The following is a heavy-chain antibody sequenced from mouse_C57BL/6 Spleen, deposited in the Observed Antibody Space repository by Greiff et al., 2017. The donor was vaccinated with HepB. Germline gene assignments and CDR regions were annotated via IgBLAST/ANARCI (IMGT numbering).Heavy chain of an antibody. CDR2: IWRGGST. CDR3: AKRDSPRDAMDY. Sequence: QVHVKQSGPGLVQPSQSLSITCTVSGFSLTSYGVHWVRQSPGKGLEWLGVIWRGGSTDYNAAFMSRLSITKDNSKSQVFFKMNSLQADDTAIYYCAKRDSPRDAMDYWGQGTSVTVSS. V-gene: IGHV2-5*01. J-gene: IGHJ4*01. CDR1: GFSLTSYG. D-gene: IGHD2-12*01.